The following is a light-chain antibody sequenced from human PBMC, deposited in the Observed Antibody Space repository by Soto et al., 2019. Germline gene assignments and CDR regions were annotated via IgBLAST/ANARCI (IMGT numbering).Light chain of an antibody. CDR2: DAS. Sequence: EIVLTPSPSTLSVSPGERATLSCRASQSVSSNLAWYQQKPGQAPRLLXYDASNRATGIPARFSGSGSGTEFTLTISSLQSEDFAVYYCQQYNNWPFTFGGGTKV. CDR1: QSVSSN. CDR3: QQYNNWPFT. V-gene: IGKV3D-15*01. J-gene: IGKJ4*01.